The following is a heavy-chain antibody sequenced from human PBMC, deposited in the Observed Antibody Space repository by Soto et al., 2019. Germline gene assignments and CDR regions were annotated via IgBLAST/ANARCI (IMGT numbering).Heavy chain of an antibody. J-gene: IGHJ6*02. CDR3: ARDLDHKYGSGGSCFSPRCSMDV. V-gene: IGHV1-46*01. CDR1: GYTFTSYY. Sequence: QVQLVQSGAEVKKPGASVKVSCKASGYTFTSYYMHWVRQAPGQGLEWMGIINPSGGSTSYAQKCEGRVTMTRDTSTSTGDMELSSLRFEDTAVYYCARDLDHKYGSGGSCFSPRCSMDVWGQGTTVTVSS. D-gene: IGHD2-15*01. CDR2: INPSGGST.